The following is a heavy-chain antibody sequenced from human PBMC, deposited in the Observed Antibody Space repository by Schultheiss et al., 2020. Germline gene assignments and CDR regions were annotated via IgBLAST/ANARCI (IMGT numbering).Heavy chain of an antibody. D-gene: IGHD6-19*01. V-gene: IGHV4-39*01. CDR3: ARATVAGNDY. CDR1: GGSISSSSYY. Sequence: SETLSLTCTVSGGSISSSSYYWDWIRQSPGKGLEWIGSIYYSGSTYYNPSLKSRVTISVDTSKNQFSLQLNSVTPEDTAVYYCARATVAGNDYWGQGTLVTVSS. J-gene: IGHJ4*02. CDR2: IYYSGST.